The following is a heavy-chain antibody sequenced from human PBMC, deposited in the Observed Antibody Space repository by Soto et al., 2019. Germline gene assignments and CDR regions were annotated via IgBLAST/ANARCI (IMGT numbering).Heavy chain of an antibody. V-gene: IGHV5-10-1*01. J-gene: IGHJ6*02. CDR1: GYSFTSYW. CDR3: ARRGGWYGSYYYYGMDV. Sequence: GESLKISCKGSGYSFTSYWISWVRQMPGKGLEWMGRIDPSDSYTNYGPSFQGHVTISADKSISTAYLQWSSLKASDTAMYYCARRGGWYGSYYYYGMDVWSQGTTVTVSS. D-gene: IGHD6-19*01. CDR2: IDPSDSYT.